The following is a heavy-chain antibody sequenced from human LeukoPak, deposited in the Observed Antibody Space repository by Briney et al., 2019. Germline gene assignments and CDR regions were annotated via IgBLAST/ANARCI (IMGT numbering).Heavy chain of an antibody. J-gene: IGHJ4*02. CDR1: GFTFSSYG. Sequence: GGSLRLSCAASGFTFSSYGTHWVRQAPGKGLEYVSAISSNGDSTYYANSVKGRFTISRDNSKNTLYLQMGSLRSEDMAVYYCARDRCGGGDCWRYFDYWGQGTLVTVSS. V-gene: IGHV3-64*01. CDR2: ISSNGDST. CDR3: ARDRCGGGDCWRYFDY. D-gene: IGHD2-21*02.